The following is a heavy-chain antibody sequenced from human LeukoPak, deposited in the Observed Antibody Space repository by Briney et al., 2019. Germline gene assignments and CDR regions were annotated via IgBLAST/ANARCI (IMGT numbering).Heavy chain of an antibody. V-gene: IGHV4-59*01. CDR2: MYYSGST. D-gene: IGHD2-2*01. CDR3: ARDYQYSGMDV. Sequence: SETLSLTCTVSGGSITSYYWSWIRQPPGKGLEWIGYMYYSGSTNYNPSLKSRVTISVDTSKNQFSLKLSSVTAADTAVYYCARDYQYSGMDVWGQGTTVTVSS. CDR1: GGSITSYY. J-gene: IGHJ6*02.